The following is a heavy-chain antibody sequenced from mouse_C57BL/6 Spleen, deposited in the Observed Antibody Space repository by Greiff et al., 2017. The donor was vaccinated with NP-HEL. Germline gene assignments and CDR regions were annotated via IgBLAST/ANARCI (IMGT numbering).Heavy chain of an antibody. CDR2: ISSGSSTI. Sequence: EVHLVESGGGLVKPGGSLKLSCAASGFTFSDYGMHWVRQAPEKGLEWVAYISSGSSTIYYADTVKGRFTISRDNAKNTLFLQMTSLRSEDTAMYYCARQGSYYYGSSYNAMDYWGQGTSVTVSS. V-gene: IGHV5-17*01. CDR1: GFTFSDYG. CDR3: ARQGSYYYGSSYNAMDY. J-gene: IGHJ4*01. D-gene: IGHD1-1*01.